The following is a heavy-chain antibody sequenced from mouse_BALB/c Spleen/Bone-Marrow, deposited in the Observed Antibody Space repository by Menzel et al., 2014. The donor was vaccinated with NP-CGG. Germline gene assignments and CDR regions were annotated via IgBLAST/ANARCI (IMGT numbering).Heavy chain of an antibody. V-gene: IGHV1-63*02. CDR3: ARSDDYYGSSYWYFDV. Sequence: VQLVESGAELVRPGTSVKMSCKAAGYTFTNYWIGWVKQRPGHGLEWIGDIYPGGGYTNYNEKFKGKATLTADTSSSTAYMQLSSLTSEDSAIYYCARSDDYYGSSYWYFDVWGAGTTVTVSS. CDR2: IYPGGGYT. J-gene: IGHJ1*01. D-gene: IGHD1-1*01. CDR1: GYTFTNYW.